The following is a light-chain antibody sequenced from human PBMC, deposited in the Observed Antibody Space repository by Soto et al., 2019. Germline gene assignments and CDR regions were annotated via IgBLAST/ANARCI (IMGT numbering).Light chain of an antibody. CDR3: SSFTSSTTYV. CDR2: NVN. Sequence: QSVLTQSASVSGSPVQSITISCTGTSSDVGNYNYVSWYQQHPGEVPKLIIFNVNNRPSGVSNRFSGSKSGNTASLTISGLQAEDEADYYCSSFTSSTTYVFGTGTKVTVL. CDR1: SSDVGNYNY. J-gene: IGLJ1*01. V-gene: IGLV2-14*01.